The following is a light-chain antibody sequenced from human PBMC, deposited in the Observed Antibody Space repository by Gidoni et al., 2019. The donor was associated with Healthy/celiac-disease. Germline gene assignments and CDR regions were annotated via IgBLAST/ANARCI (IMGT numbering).Light chain of an antibody. J-gene: IGKJ5*01. CDR1: QSVLYSSNNKNY. Sequence: DIVITQSPDPLAVSLGEWATINCKSSQSVLYSSNNKNYLAWYQQKPGQPPKLLIYWASTRESGVPDRFSGSGSGTDFTLTISSLQAEDVAVYYCQQYYSTPPITFGQGTRLEIK. CDR2: WAS. CDR3: QQYYSTPPIT. V-gene: IGKV4-1*01.